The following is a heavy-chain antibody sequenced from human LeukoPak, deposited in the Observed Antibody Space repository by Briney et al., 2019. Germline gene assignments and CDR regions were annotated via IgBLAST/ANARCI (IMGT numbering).Heavy chain of an antibody. D-gene: IGHD6-6*01. CDR1: GLTVSSNY. J-gene: IGHJ4*02. CDR2: IYSGGSI. Sequence: GGSLRLSCAASGLTVSSNYMSWVRQAPGKGLEWVSVIYSGGSIYYADSVKGRFTISRDNSKNTLYLQMYSLRAEDTAVYYCARERVENQQLVGGNYWGQGTLVTVSS. CDR3: ARERVENQQLVGGNY. V-gene: IGHV3-66*01.